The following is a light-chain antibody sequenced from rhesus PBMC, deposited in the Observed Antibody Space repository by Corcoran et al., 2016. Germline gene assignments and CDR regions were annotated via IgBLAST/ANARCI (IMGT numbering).Light chain of an antibody. CDR2: KAS. CDR1: QSIRSW. V-gene: IGKV1-22*01. CDR3: QQYSSSPWA. Sequence: DIQMTQSPSSLSASVGDTVTITCRASQSIRSWLAWYQQKPGKAPKLLIYKASTLKRGVPSRLSGSGSGTDFTLTISSLQSEDFATYYCQQYSSSPWAFGQGTKVKIK. J-gene: IGKJ1*01.